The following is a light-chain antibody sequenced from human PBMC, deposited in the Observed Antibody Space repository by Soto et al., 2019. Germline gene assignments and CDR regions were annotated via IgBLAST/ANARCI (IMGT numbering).Light chain of an antibody. Sequence: EIVLTQSPGTLSLSPGERATLSCRASQSVSTTYLGWYQQKPGQAPRLLVYGTARRATGIPDRFSGSGSGTDFTLTISSLEPEDVAVYSCQHYGSSPPMYTFGQGTKLEIK. CDR1: QSVSTTY. CDR3: QHYGSSPPMYT. CDR2: GTA. J-gene: IGKJ2*01. V-gene: IGKV3-20*01.